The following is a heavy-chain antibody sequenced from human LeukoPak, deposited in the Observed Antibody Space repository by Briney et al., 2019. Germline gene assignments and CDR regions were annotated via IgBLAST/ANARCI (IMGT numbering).Heavy chain of an antibody. D-gene: IGHD1-26*01. CDR1: GGSISSYY. CDR3: ASYRWTHFDY. V-gene: IGHV4-59*08. J-gene: IGHJ4*02. Sequence: SETLSLTCTVSGGSISSYYWSWTRQPPGKGLEWIGYIYYSGSTNYNPSLKSRVTISVDTSKNQSSLKLSSVTAADTAVYYCASYRWTHFDYWGQGTLVTVSS. CDR2: IYYSGST.